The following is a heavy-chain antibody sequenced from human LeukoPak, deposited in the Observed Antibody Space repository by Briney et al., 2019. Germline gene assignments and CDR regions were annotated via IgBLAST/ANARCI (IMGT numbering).Heavy chain of an antibody. CDR2: IIPIFGTA. CDR3: ARVGLGYCSSTSCPNWFDP. J-gene: IGHJ5*02. D-gene: IGHD2-2*01. Sequence: SVKVSCKASGGTFSSYAISWVRQAPGQGLEWMGGIIPIFGTANYAQKFQGRVTITTDESTSTAYMELGSLRSEDTAVYYCARVGLGYCSSTSCPNWFDPWGQGTLVTVSS. CDR1: GGTFSSYA. V-gene: IGHV1-69*05.